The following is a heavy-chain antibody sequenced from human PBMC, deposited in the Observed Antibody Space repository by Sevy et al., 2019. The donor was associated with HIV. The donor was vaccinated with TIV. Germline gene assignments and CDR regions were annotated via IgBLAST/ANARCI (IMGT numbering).Heavy chain of an antibody. CDR1: RFTFSSYA. V-gene: IGHV3-30-3*01. J-gene: IGHJ2*01. D-gene: IGHD6-13*01. CDR2: ISYDGSNK. Sequence: GGSLRLSCAASRFTFSSYAMHWVRQAPGKGLEWVAVISYDGSNKYYADSVKGRFTISRDNSKNTLYLQMNSLRAEDTAVYYCARDHRRGVAAAVWYFDLWGRGTLVTVSS. CDR3: ARDHRRGVAAAVWYFDL.